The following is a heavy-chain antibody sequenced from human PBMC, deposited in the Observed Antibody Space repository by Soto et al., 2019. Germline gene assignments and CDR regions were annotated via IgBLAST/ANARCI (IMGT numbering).Heavy chain of an antibody. J-gene: IGHJ4*02. CDR3: ARSPGTCRLDF. CDR2: VYHSGAT. D-gene: IGHD2-15*01. CDR1: GDSISNINW. V-gene: IGHV4-4*02. Sequence: QVQLQESGPGLVEPSGTLSLTCAVSGDSISNINWLSWVRQPPGKGLEWIGEVYHSGATNYNPSLASRVTISVDKSKNQVSLRVTSVTAADTAIYYCARSPGTCRLDFWGQGTLVAVSS.